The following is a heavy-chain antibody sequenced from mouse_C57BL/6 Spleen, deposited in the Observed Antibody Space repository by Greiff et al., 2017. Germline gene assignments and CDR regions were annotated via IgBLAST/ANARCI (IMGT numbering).Heavy chain of an antibody. D-gene: IGHD1-1*01. V-gene: IGHV14-1*01. CDR1: GFNIKDYY. Sequence: EVQLQQSGAELVRPGASVKLSCTASGFNIKDYYMHWVKQRPEQGLEWIGRIDPEDGDTGYAPKFQGKATMTADTSSNTAYLQLSSLTSEDTAVYYCTTTLGYGSPFAYWGQGTLVTVSA. CDR2: IDPEDGDT. J-gene: IGHJ3*01. CDR3: TTTLGYGSPFAY.